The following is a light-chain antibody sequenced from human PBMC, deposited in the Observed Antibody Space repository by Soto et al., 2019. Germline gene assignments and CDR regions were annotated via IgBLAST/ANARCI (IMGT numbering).Light chain of an antibody. CDR1: QSISNW. CDR2: KAS. Sequence: DIEMTQSPSTLSASVGDRVTITCRASQSISNWLAWYQQKPGKVPKILIYKASTLETGVPSRFSGSGSGTEFTLTISSLQPDDFATYYCQQYNGYSWTFGQGTKVEIK. J-gene: IGKJ1*01. CDR3: QQYNGYSWT. V-gene: IGKV1-5*03.